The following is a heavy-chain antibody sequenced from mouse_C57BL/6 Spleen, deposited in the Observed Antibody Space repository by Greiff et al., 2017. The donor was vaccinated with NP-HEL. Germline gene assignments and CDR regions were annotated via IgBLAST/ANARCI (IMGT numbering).Heavy chain of an antibody. Sequence: EVQLQQSGPELVKPGASVKISCKASGYTFTDYYMNWVKQSHGKSLEWIGDINPNNGGTSYNQKFKGKATLTVDKSSSTAYIELRSLTSEDSAVYYCASTWDLDYWGQGTTLTVSS. V-gene: IGHV1-26*01. J-gene: IGHJ2*01. CDR2: INPNNGGT. CDR3: ASTWDLDY. CDR1: GYTFTDYY. D-gene: IGHD4-1*01.